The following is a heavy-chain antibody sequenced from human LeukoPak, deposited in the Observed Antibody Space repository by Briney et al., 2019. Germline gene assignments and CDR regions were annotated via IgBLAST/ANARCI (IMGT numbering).Heavy chain of an antibody. D-gene: IGHD3-10*01. CDR1: GGSFSGYY. V-gene: IGHV4-34*01. Sequence: SETLSLTCAVYGGSFSGYYWSWIRQPPGKGLEWIGEINHSGSTNYNPSLKSRVTISVDTSKNQFSLKLSSVTAADTAVYYCARDHLYYGSGSYYDYWGQGTLVTVSS. CDR2: INHSGST. J-gene: IGHJ4*02. CDR3: ARDHLYYGSGSYYDY.